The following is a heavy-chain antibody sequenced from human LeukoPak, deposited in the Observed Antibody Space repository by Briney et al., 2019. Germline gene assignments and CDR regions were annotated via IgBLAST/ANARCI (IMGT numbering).Heavy chain of an antibody. CDR2: IYYSGST. V-gene: IGHV4-59*01. CDR3: ARNGYYYYMDV. J-gene: IGHJ6*03. D-gene: IGHD2-8*01. CDR1: GGSISSYY. Sequence: SETLSLTCTVSGGSISSYYWSWIRQPPGKGLEWIGYIYYSGSTNYNPSLKSRVTISVDTSKNQFSLKLSSVTAADTAVYYRARNGYYYYMDVWGKGTTVTISS.